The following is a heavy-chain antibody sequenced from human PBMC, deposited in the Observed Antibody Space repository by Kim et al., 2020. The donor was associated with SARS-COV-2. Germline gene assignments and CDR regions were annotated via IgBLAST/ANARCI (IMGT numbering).Heavy chain of an antibody. CDR1: GYTFTGYY. D-gene: IGHD6-13*01. CDR3: ARDPGLAAAGSPLGY. J-gene: IGHJ4*02. CDR2: INPNSGGT. V-gene: IGHV1-2*06. Sequence: ASVKVSCKASGYTFTGYYMHWVRQAPGQGLEWMGRINPNSGGTSYAQKFQGRVTMTRDTSISTAYMELSRLRSDDTAVYYCARDPGLAAAGSPLGYWGQGTLVTVSS.